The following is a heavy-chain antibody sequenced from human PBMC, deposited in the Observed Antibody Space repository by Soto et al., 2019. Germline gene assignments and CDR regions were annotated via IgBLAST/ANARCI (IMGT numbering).Heavy chain of an antibody. CDR1: GGTFSSYT. CDR3: AREEYYYGSGAFFDY. D-gene: IGHD3-10*01. CDR2: IIPILGIA. J-gene: IGHJ4*02. Sequence: QVQLVQSGAEVKKPGSSVKVSCKASGGTFSSYTISWVRQAPGQGLEWMGRIIPILGIANYAQKFQGRVTIPADKSTSTAYMELSSLGSEDTAVYYCAREEYYYGSGAFFDYWGQGTLVTVSS. V-gene: IGHV1-69*08.